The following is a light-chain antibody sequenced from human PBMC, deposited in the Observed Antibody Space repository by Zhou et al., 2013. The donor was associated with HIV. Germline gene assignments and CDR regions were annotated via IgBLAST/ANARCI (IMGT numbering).Light chain of an antibody. CDR3: QQRNS. J-gene: IGKJ2*01. Sequence: DIQMTQSPSSLSASVGDRVTITCRASQSISSYLNWYQQKPGKAPKLLIYAASSLQSGVPSRFSGSGSETDFTLTITSLQPEDSATYYCQQRNSFGQGTKLEIK. CDR2: AAS. CDR1: QSISSY. V-gene: IGKV1-39*01.